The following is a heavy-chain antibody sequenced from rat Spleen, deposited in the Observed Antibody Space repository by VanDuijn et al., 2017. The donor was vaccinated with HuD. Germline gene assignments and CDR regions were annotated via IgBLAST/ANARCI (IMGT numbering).Heavy chain of an antibody. CDR3: ARGGFFRY. V-gene: IGHV5-25*01. Sequence: EVELVESGGGLVQPGRPMKLSCAASGFTFSNFVMAWVRQAPTKGLEWVASISISGGPTYYRDSVKGRFTISRDNTKNTLYLQMNSLRSEETATYYCARGGFFRYWGQGVMVTVSS. D-gene: IGHD1-6*01. CDR1: GFTFSNFV. CDR2: ISISGGPT. J-gene: IGHJ2*01.